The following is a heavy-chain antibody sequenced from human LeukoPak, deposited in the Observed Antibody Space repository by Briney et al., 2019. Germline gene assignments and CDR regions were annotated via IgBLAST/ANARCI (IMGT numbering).Heavy chain of an antibody. Sequence: ASVTVSCKASGYTFTGYYMHWVRQAPGQGLAWMGWINPNSGGTNYAQKFQGRVTMTRDTSISTAYMELSRLRSDDTAVYYCARDREYYDSSGLFDYWGQGTLVTVS. J-gene: IGHJ4*02. CDR1: GYTFTGYY. V-gene: IGHV1-2*02. D-gene: IGHD3-22*01. CDR3: ARDREYYDSSGLFDY. CDR2: INPNSGGT.